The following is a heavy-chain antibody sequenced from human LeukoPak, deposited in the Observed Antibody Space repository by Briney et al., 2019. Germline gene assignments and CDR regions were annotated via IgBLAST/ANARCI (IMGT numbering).Heavy chain of an antibody. CDR2: INHSGST. Sequence: SETLSLACAVYGGSFSGYYWSWTRQPPGKGLEWIGEINHSGSTNYNPSLKSRVTISVDTSKNQFSLKLSSVTAADTAVYYCARSVTALVYGMDVWGQGTTVTVSS. CDR1: GGSFSGYY. V-gene: IGHV4-34*01. CDR3: ARSVTALVYGMDV. J-gene: IGHJ6*02. D-gene: IGHD2-21*02.